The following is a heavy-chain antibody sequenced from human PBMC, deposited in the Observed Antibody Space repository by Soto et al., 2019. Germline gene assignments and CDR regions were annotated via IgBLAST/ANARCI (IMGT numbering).Heavy chain of an antibody. CDR2: ISHSGST. J-gene: IGHJ5*02. CDR3: VRESTPSGPNWFDT. V-gene: IGHV3-30-3*01. CDR1: GFTLRNYA. Sequence: VQLIEARGGVVQPGRSLRLSCEASGFTLRNYAMHWVRQAPGKGLEWIAYISHSGSTYYTPSLKSRVTISVDRSKNQFSLKLTSLTAADTAVYYCVRESTPSGPNWFDTWGPGILVTVSS. D-gene: IGHD2-8*02.